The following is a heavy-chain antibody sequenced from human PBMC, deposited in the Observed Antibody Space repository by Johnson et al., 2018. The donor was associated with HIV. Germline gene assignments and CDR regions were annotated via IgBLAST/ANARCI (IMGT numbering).Heavy chain of an antibody. CDR3: ARDRRITIFGSGRAVQSNDAFDI. V-gene: IGHV3-NL1*01. Sequence: QLQLVEPGGGLVQPGSSLRLSCAAPGFTFDDYAMHWVRQAPGKGLEWVSIIYSGDTTYYADSVKGRFTISRDNSKNTLYLQMNSLRAEDTAVYYCARDRRITIFGSGRAVQSNDAFDIWGQGTMVTVSS. CDR1: GFTFDDYA. CDR2: IYSGDTT. D-gene: IGHD3-3*01. J-gene: IGHJ3*02.